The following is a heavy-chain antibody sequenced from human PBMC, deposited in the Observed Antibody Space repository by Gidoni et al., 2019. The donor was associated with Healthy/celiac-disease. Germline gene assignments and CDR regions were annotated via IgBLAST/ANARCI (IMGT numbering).Heavy chain of an antibody. V-gene: IGHV4-39*01. CDR1: GGCHSSGSYD. J-gene: IGHJ5*02. CDR3: ARHGLEWLSGQFDP. D-gene: IGHD3-3*01. CDR2: IYYSGST. Sequence: LQLQESGPGLVKHSETLYLTCSVSGGCHSSGSYDWGRLRQPAGKGREWIGSIYYSGSTYYNPSLKSRVTISVDTSKNQFSLKLSSVTAADTSVYYCARHGLEWLSGQFDPWGQGTLVTVSS.